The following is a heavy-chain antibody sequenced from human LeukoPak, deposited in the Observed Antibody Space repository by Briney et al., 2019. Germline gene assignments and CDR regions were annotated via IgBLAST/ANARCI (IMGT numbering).Heavy chain of an antibody. V-gene: IGHV4-59*01. J-gene: IGHJ3*02. CDR1: GGSFSGYY. Sequence: SETLSLTCAVYGGSFSGYYWSWIRQPPGKGLEWIGYIYYSGSTNYNPSLKSRVTISVDTSKNQFSLKLSSVTAADTAVYYCARGGGSSWYDAFDIWGQGTMVTVSS. CDR3: ARGGGSSWYDAFDI. CDR2: IYYSGST. D-gene: IGHD6-13*01.